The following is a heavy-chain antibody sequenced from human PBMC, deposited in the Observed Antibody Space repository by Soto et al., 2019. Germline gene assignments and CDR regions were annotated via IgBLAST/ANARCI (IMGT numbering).Heavy chain of an antibody. CDR1: GFSLSTSGVG. CDR3: AHRAAWGSFDY. Sequence: QITLKESGPTLVKPTQTLTLTCTFSGFSLSTSGVGVGWIRQPPGKALEWLALIYWDDDKRYSPSLKSRLTITKDTSNNQVGLTMTNMYPVDTATYYCAHRAAWGSFDYWGQGTLVTVSS. D-gene: IGHD3-16*01. V-gene: IGHV2-5*02. J-gene: IGHJ4*02. CDR2: IYWDDDK.